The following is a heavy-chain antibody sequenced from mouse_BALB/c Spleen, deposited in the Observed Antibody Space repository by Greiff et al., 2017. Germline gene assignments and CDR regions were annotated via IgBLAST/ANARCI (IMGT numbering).Heavy chain of an antibody. CDR3: ARRDYDYDEGAWFAY. Sequence: LVKTGASVKISCKASGYSFTGYYMHWVKQSHGKSLEWIGYISCYNGATSYNQKFKGKATFTVDTSSSTAYMQFNSLTSEDSAVYYCARRDYDYDEGAWFAYWGQGTLVTVSA. V-gene: IGHV1S34*01. CDR2: ISCYNGAT. D-gene: IGHD2-4*01. J-gene: IGHJ3*01. CDR1: GYSFTGYY.